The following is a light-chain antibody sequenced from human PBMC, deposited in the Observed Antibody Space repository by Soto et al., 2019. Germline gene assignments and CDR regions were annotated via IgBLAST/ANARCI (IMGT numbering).Light chain of an antibody. J-gene: IGKJ3*01. CDR2: DAS. V-gene: IGKV3-11*01. CDR3: QQRSNWPPEVT. Sequence: EMVLTQSPDTLSLSPGERATHSCRASQSVSSSLAWYQQKHGQAPRLLIYDASNRATGIPARFSGSGSGTDFTLTISSLEPEDFAVYYCQQRSNWPPEVTFGPGTKVDIK. CDR1: QSVSSS.